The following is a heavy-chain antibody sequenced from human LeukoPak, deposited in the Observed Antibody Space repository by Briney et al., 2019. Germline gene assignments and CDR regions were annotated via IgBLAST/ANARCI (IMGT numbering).Heavy chain of an antibody. CDR1: GGSFSGYY. J-gene: IGHJ4*02. Sequence: SETLSLTCAVYGGSFSGYYWSWIRQPPGKGLEWIGEINHSGSTHYNPSLKSRVTISVDTSKNQFSLKLSSVTAADTAVYYCARGPKAIVQDSSGWYLNYWGQGTLVTVSS. V-gene: IGHV4-34*01. CDR3: ARGPKAIVQDSSGWYLNY. D-gene: IGHD6-19*01. CDR2: INHSGST.